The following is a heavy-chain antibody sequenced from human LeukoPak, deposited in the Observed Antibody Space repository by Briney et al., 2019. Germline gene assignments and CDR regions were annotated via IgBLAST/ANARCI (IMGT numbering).Heavy chain of an antibody. CDR1: GGSFRGYY. CDR2: INHSGST. J-gene: IGHJ6*03. CDR3: ARVEMATISDYYYYMDV. V-gene: IGHV4-34*01. D-gene: IGHD5-24*01. Sequence: PSETLSLTCAVYGGSFRGYYWSWIRQPPGKGLEWIGEINHSGSTNYNPSLKSRVTISVDTSKNQFYLKLSSVTAADTAVYYCARVEMATISDYYYYMDVWGKGTTVTVSS.